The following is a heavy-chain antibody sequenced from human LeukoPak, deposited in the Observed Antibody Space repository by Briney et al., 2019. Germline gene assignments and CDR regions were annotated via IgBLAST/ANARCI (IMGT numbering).Heavy chain of an antibody. D-gene: IGHD2-15*01. Sequence: GGSLRLSCAASGFTFSSYAMHWVRQAPGKGLEWVAVISYDGSNKYYADSVKGRFTISRDNSKNTLYLQMNSLRAEDTAVYYCARGLNIVVVVAATGWFDPWGQGTLVTVSS. CDR3: ARGLNIVVVVAATGWFDP. CDR2: ISYDGSNK. CDR1: GFTFSSYA. V-gene: IGHV3-30-3*01. J-gene: IGHJ5*02.